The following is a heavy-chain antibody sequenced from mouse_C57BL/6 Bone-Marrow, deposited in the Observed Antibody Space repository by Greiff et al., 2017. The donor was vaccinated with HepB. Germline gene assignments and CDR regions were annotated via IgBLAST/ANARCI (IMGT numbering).Heavy chain of an antibody. Sequence: EVMLVESGGGLVQPGGSLKLSCAASGFTFSDYYMYWVRQTPEKRLEWVAYISNGGGSTYYPDTVKGRFTISRDNAKNTLYLQMSRLKSEDTAMYYCARLTTVVAPMDYWGQGTSVTVSS. CDR3: ARLTTVVAPMDY. CDR2: ISNGGGST. D-gene: IGHD1-1*01. J-gene: IGHJ4*01. V-gene: IGHV5-12*01. CDR1: GFTFSDYY.